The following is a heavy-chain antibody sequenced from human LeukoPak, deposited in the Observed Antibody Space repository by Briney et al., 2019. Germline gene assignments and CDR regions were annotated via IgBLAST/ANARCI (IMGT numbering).Heavy chain of an antibody. CDR3: AKGFGPYGSGSYYNNWFDP. J-gene: IGHJ5*02. D-gene: IGHD3-10*01. V-gene: IGHV3-30*02. CDR1: GFTFSSYG. Sequence: PGGSLRLSCAASGFTFSSYGMHWVRQAPGKGLEWVAFIRYDGSNKYYADSVKGRFTISRDNSKNTLYLQMSSLRAEDTAVYYCAKGFGPYGSGSYYNNWFDPWGQGTLVTVSS. CDR2: IRYDGSNK.